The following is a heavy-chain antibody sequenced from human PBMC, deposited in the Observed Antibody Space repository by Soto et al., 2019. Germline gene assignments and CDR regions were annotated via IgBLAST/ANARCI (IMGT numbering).Heavy chain of an antibody. D-gene: IGHD4-17*01. Sequence: GGSLRLSCAASGFTFSSYAMSWVRQAPGKGLEWVSAISGSGGSTYYADSAKGRFTISRDNSKNTLYLQMNSLRAEDTAVYYCAKDPALTTVTPGGYYYYGMDVWGQGTTVTVSS. CDR1: GFTFSSYA. CDR2: ISGSGGST. V-gene: IGHV3-23*01. J-gene: IGHJ6*02. CDR3: AKDPALTTVTPGGYYYYGMDV.